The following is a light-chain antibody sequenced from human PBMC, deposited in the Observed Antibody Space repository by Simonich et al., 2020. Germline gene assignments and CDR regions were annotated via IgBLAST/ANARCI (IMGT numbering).Light chain of an antibody. J-gene: IGKJ1*01. V-gene: IGKV3D-20*01. CDR1: QSVSRSY. Sequence: EIVLTQSPGTLSLSPGESATLSCRASQSVSRSYLAWDQQKPGLAPRLLIYDASSKATGIPNRFSGSGSGTDFTLTISSLQAEDVAVYYCQQYYSTPWTFGQGTKVEIK. CDR2: DAS. CDR3: QQYYSTPWT.